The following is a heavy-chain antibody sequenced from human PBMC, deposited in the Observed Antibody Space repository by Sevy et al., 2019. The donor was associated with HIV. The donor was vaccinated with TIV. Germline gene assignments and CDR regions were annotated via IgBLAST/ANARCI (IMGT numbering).Heavy chain of an antibody. CDR2: IKSKTDGGTT. V-gene: IGHV3-15*07. CDR1: GFTFSNAW. CDR3: TTGEDVYSSSWHPHYYYGMDV. D-gene: IGHD6-13*01. Sequence: GGSLRLSCAASGFTFSNAWMNWVRQAPGKGLEWVGRIKSKTDGGTTDYAAPVKGRFTISRDDSKNTLYLQMNSLKTEDTAVYYCTTGEDVYSSSWHPHYYYGMDVWGQRTTVTVSS. J-gene: IGHJ6*02.